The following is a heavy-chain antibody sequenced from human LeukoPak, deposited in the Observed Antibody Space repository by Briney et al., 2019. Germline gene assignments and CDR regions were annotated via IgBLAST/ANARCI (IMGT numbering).Heavy chain of an antibody. CDR2: ISGSGGST. V-gene: IGHV3-23*01. CDR3: AKRHADDYYDSSGYLYYFDY. CDR1: GFTFSSDA. J-gene: IGHJ4*02. D-gene: IGHD3-22*01. Sequence: PGGSLRLSCAASGFTFSSDAMSWVRQAPGKGLEWVSAISGSGGSTYYADSVKGRFTISRDNSKNTLYLQMNSLRAEDTAVYYCAKRHADDYYDSSGYLYYFDYWGQGTLVTVSS.